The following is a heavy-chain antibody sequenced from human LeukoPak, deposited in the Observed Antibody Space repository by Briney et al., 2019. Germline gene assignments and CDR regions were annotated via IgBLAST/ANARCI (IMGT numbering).Heavy chain of an antibody. V-gene: IGHV1-8*01. CDR1: GYTFTSYD. D-gene: IGHD5-24*01. Sequence: ASVKVSCKASGYTFTSYDINWVRQAPGQGLEWMGWMNPNSGNTGYAQKFQGRVTMTRNTSISTAYMELSSLRSEDTAVYYCARVPARWLQQKNLFDYWGQGTLVTVSS. CDR2: MNPNSGNT. CDR3: ARVPARWLQQKNLFDY. J-gene: IGHJ4*02.